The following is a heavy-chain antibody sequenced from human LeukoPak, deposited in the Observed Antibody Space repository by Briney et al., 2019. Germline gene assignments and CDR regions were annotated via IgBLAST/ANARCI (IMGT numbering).Heavy chain of an antibody. CDR1: GFMFSRLG. CDR3: ARELIHHSSSWYYDY. J-gene: IGHJ4*02. CDR2: IWHDGSVE. D-gene: IGHD6-13*01. Sequence: PGRSLRLSCTASGFMFSRLGMQWVRQAPGEGLEWVAMIWHDGSVEEYADSVKGRFTISRDNSQNTLYLQMNSLRAEDTAVYYCARELIHHSSSWYYDYWGQGTLVTVSS. V-gene: IGHV3-33*01.